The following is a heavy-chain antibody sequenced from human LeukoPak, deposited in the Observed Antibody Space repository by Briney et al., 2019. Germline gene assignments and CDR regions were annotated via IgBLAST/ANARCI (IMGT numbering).Heavy chain of an antibody. J-gene: IGHJ4*02. D-gene: IGHD6-6*01. V-gene: IGHV1-2*04. CDR2: INPISGGT. CDR1: GYTFTNYY. Sequence: ASVKVSCKASGYTFTNYYIHWVRQAPGQGLEWMGWINPISGGTNYAQTFQGWVTMTRDTSISTAYMELSRLRSDDTAVYYCARGKIAARRPFDYWGQGTLVTVSS. CDR3: ARGKIAARRPFDY.